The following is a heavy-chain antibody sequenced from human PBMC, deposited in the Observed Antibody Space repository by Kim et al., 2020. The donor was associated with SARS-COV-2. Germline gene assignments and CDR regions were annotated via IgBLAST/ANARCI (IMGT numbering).Heavy chain of an antibody. J-gene: IGHJ3*02. CDR3: ARGFIVVVPAAYAFDI. CDR1: GGSISSSSYY. CDR2: IYYSGST. D-gene: IGHD2-2*01. Sequence: SETLSLTCTVSGGSISSSSYYWGWIRQPPGKGLEWIGSIYYSGSTYYNPSLKSRVTISVDPSKNQFSLKLSSVTAADTAVYYCARGFIVVVPAAYAFDIWGQGTMVTVSS. V-gene: IGHV4-39*01.